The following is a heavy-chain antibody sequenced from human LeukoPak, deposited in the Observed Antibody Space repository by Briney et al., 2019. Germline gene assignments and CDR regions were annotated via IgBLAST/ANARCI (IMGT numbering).Heavy chain of an antibody. Sequence: GASVKVSCKASGYTFTGYYMHWVRQAPGQGLEWMGWINPNSGGTNYAQKFQGRVTMTRDTSISTSYMELSRLRSDDTAVYYCVIASSNVPFDYWGQGTLVTVSS. J-gene: IGHJ4*02. CDR2: INPNSGGT. CDR1: GYTFTGYY. D-gene: IGHD6-6*01. V-gene: IGHV1-2*02. CDR3: VIASSNVPFDY.